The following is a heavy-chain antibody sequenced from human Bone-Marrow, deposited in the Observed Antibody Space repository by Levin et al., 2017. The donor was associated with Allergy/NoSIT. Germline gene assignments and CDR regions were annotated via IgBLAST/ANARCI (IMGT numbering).Heavy chain of an antibody. V-gene: IGHV1-2*06. Sequence: VASVKVSCKASGYTFTGYYMHWVRQAPGQGLEWMGRINPNSGGTNYAQKFQGRVTMTRDTSISTAYMELSSLRSDDTAVYYCARERGETYYGSGTYYTSTYFYYMDVWGKGTTVTVSS. D-gene: IGHD3-10*01. CDR3: ARERGETYYGSGTYYTSTYFYYMDV. CDR1: GYTFTGYY. CDR2: INPNSGGT. J-gene: IGHJ6*03.